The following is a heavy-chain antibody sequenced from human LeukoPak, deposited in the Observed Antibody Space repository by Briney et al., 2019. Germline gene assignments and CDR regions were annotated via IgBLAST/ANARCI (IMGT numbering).Heavy chain of an antibody. D-gene: IGHD2-2*01. CDR3: ARALGYCSSTSCLFDY. CDR1: GFTFSSYS. CDR2: ISSSSYI. Sequence: GGSLRLSCAASGFTFSSYSMNWVRQAPGKGLEWVSSISSSSYIYYADSVKGRFTISRDNAKNSLYLQMNSLRAEDTAVYYCARALGYCSSTSCLFDYWGQGTLVTVSS. J-gene: IGHJ4*02. V-gene: IGHV3-21*01.